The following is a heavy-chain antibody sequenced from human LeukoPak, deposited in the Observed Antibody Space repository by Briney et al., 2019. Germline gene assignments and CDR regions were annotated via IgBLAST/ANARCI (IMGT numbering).Heavy chain of an antibody. D-gene: IGHD5-24*01. V-gene: IGHV1-46*01. CDR1: GYTFTSYY. CDR3: ARTAFDGYNLDY. J-gene: IGHJ4*02. CDR2: INPSGGST. Sequence: ASVKVSCKASGYTFTSYYMHWVRHAPGQGLEWMGIINPSGGSTSYAQKFQGRVTMTRDMSTSTVYMELSSLRSEDTAVYYCARTAFDGYNLDYWGQGTLVTVSS.